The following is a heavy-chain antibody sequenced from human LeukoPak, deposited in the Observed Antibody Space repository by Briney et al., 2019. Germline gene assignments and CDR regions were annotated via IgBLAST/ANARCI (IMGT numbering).Heavy chain of an antibody. CDR2: IYHSGST. D-gene: IGHD3-3*01. CDR1: GGSISSYY. J-gene: IGHJ4*02. Sequence: SETLSLTCTVSGGSISSYYWGWIRQPPGKGLEWIGSIYHSGSTYYNPSLKSRVTISVDTSKNQFSLKLSSVTAADTAVYYCARYGVDRDYDYWGQGTLVTVSS. CDR3: ARYGVDRDYDY. V-gene: IGHV4-38-2*02.